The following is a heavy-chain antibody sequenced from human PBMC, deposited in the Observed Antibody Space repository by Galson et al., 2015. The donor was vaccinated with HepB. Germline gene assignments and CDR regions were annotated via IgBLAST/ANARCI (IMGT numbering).Heavy chain of an antibody. J-gene: IGHJ4*02. CDR2: INPNSGGT. CDR1: GYTFTGYY. V-gene: IGHV1-2*06. D-gene: IGHD1-26*01. Sequence: SVKVSCKASGYTFTGYYMHWVRQAPGQGLEWMGRINPNSGGTNYAQKFQGRVTMTRDTSISTAYMELSRLRSDDTAVYYCARAPKWVSNLFFHYWGQGTLVTVSS. CDR3: ARAPKWVSNLFFHY.